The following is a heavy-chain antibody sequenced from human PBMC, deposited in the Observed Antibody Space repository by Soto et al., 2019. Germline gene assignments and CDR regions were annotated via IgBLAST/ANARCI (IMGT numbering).Heavy chain of an antibody. V-gene: IGHV2-5*02. J-gene: IGHJ4*02. Sequence: IYWDEDKWYIPSLKSRLTITDDTSKNQVVLTMTNMDPVDTATYYCAHRPRGYAYYFDYWGQGTLVTVSS. CDR3: AHRPRGYAYYFDY. CDR2: IYWDEDK. D-gene: IGHD5-12*01.